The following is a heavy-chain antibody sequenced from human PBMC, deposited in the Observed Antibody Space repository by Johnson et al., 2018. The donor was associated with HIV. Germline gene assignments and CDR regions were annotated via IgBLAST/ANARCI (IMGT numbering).Heavy chain of an antibody. CDR3: ARASTTVTTGDDAFDI. J-gene: IGHJ3*02. CDR2: ISSSGSSI. D-gene: IGHD4-17*01. Sequence: VQLVEFGGGLVKPRGSLRLSCAASGFIFRDYYMSWIRQAPGKGLEWVSYISSSGSSIYYADSVKGRFTISRDNAKSSLYLQMNGLRAEDTAVYYCARASTTVTTGDDAFDIWGQGTMFTVSS. V-gene: IGHV3-11*04. CDR1: GFIFRDYY.